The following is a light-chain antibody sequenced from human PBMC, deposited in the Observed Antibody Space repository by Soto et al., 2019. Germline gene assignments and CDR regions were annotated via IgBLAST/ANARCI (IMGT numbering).Light chain of an antibody. CDR1: HSISSW. Sequence: VYRVTIPCRASHSISSWLAWYQQKPGKAPKLLISAASSLQSGVPSRFSGSRSGTDFTLTISSLQPEDFATYYCQQSYSTPPTFGQGTRM. V-gene: IGKV1-39*01. CDR2: AAS. CDR3: QQSYSTPPT. J-gene: IGKJ5*01.